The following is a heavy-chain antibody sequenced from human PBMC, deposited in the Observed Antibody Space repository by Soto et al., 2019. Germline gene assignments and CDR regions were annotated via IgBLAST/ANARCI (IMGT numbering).Heavy chain of an antibody. CDR2: ISSSGSTI. J-gene: IGHJ4*02. Sequence: PGGSLRLSCAASGFTFSSYSMHWVRQAPGKGLEWVSYISSSGSTIYYADSVKGRFTISRDDAKNSLYLQMNSLRDEHTAVYYCARPSVPGGSSSCHYWGQGTLVTVSS. CDR3: ARPSVPGGSSSCHY. V-gene: IGHV3-48*02. D-gene: IGHD1-26*01. CDR1: GFTFSSYS.